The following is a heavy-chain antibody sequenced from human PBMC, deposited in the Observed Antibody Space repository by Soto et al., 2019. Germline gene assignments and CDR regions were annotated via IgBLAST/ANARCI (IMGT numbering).Heavy chain of an antibody. V-gene: IGHV1-18*01. J-gene: IGHJ5*02. D-gene: IGHD4-17*01. CDR1: GYTFTSYG. CDR3: ARDGTTVTTWDWFDP. Sequence: QVQLVQSGAEVKKPGASVKVSCKASGYTFTSYGISWVRQAPGQGLEWMGWISAYNGNTNYAQKLQGRVTMTTDTSTSTACMELRSLRSDDTAVYYCARDGTTVTTWDWFDPWGQGTLVTVSS. CDR2: ISAYNGNT.